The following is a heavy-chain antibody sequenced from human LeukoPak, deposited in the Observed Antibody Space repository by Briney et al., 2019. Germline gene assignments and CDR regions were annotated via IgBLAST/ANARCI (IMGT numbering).Heavy chain of an antibody. Sequence: PGGSLRLSCAASGFTFSSYSMNWVRQAPGKGLEWVSYISSSSTIYYADSVKGRFTISRDNAKNSLYLQMNSLKDEDTAVYYCARGGILDCWGQGTLVTVSS. CDR2: ISSSSTI. CDR3: ARGGILDC. V-gene: IGHV3-48*02. J-gene: IGHJ4*02. CDR1: GFTFSSYS. D-gene: IGHD2-15*01.